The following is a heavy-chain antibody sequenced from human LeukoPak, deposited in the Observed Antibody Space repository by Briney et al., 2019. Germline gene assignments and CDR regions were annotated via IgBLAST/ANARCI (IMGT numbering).Heavy chain of an antibody. J-gene: IGHJ4*02. D-gene: IGHD6-19*01. CDR1: GFTFSSYA. V-gene: IGHV3-30-3*01. CDR2: ISYDGSDK. Sequence: SGGSLRLSWVASGFTFSSYAIHWVRQAPGKGPEWVAIISYDGSDKYYADSVKGRFTISRDNSKNTLYLQMNSLRAEDTALYHCARDVYSSTPNFFEYWGQGTRVTVSS. CDR3: ARDVYSSTPNFFEY.